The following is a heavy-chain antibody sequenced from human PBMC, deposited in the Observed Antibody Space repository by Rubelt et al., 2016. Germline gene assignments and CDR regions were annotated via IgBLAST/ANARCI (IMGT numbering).Heavy chain of an antibody. J-gene: IGHJ4*02. Sequence: QVQLVESGGGVVQPGRSLRLSCAASGFTFSSYAMHWVRQAPGKGLEWGAVISYDGSNKYYADSVKGRLTISRDNSKNTLYLQMNSLRAEDTAVYYCARDGPEQWLVPEFDYWGQGTLVTVSS. CDR2: ISYDGSNK. D-gene: IGHD6-19*01. CDR1: GFTFSSYA. CDR3: ARDGPEQWLVPEFDY. V-gene: IGHV3-30*04.